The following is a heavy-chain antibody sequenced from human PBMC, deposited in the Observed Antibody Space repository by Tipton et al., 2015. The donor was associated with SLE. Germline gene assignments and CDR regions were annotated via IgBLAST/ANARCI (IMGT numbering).Heavy chain of an antibody. Sequence: LSLTCAVYGGSFSGYYWSWIRQPPGKGLEWIGEINHSGSTNYNPSLKSRVTISVDTSKNQFSLRLSSVTAADTAVYYCATLRCGGDRDYWGQGTLVTVSS. D-gene: IGHD2-21*01. V-gene: IGHV4-34*01. CDR2: INHSGST. J-gene: IGHJ4*02. CDR1: GGSFSGYY. CDR3: ATLRCGGDRDY.